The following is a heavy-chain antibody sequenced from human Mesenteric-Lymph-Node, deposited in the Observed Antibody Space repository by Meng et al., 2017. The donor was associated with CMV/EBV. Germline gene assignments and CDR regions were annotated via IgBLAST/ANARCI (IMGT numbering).Heavy chain of an antibody. CDR2: IIPILGIA. D-gene: IGHD3-3*01. CDR1: GGTFSSYA. Sequence: VKVSCKASGGTFSSYAISWVRQAPGQGLEWMGGIIPILGIANYAQKFQGRVTITADKSTSTAYMELSSLRSEDTAVYYCARAPGGDFWSGYYTGGMDVWGQGTTVTVSS. J-gene: IGHJ6*02. V-gene: IGHV1-69*10. CDR3: ARAPGGDFWSGYYTGGMDV.